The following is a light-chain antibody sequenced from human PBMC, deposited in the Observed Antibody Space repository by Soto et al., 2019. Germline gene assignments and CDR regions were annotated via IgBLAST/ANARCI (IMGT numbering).Light chain of an antibody. Sequence: DIQLTQSPSSLSASVGDRVTIPCRASQGIRNDLAWYQQKPGKAPKRLIYAASSLQSGVPSRFRGSGSGTDFTPTISGLQPEDIEVYYCLQNNRSHPTLGQGTKVDIK. J-gene: IGKJ1*01. CDR3: LQNNRSHPT. V-gene: IGKV1-17*01. CDR2: AAS. CDR1: QGIRND.